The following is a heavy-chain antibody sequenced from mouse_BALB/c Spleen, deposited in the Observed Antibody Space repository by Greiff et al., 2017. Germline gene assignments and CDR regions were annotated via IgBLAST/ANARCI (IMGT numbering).Heavy chain of an antibody. V-gene: IGHV1-7*01. CDR1: GYTFTSYW. J-gene: IGHJ2*01. D-gene: IGHD1-1*02. Sequence: VQVVESGAELAKPGASVKMSCKASGYTFTSYWMHWVKQRPGQGLEWIGYINPSTGYTEYNQKFKDKATLTADKSSSTAYMQLSSLTSEDSAVYYCARGGYGLDYWGQGTTLTVSS. CDR3: ARGGYGLDY. CDR2: INPSTGYT.